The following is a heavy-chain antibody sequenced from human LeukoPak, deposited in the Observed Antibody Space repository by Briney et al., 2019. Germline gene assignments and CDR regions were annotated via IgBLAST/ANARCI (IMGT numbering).Heavy chain of an antibody. Sequence: SETLSLTCAVYGGSFSGYYWSWIRQPPGKGLEWIGEINHSASTNYNPSLKSRVTISVDTSKNRFYLQLSSVTAADTAVYYCARDPDYGSGSPNIFDCWGQGTLVTVSS. V-gene: IGHV4-34*01. CDR3: ARDPDYGSGSPNIFDC. J-gene: IGHJ4*02. D-gene: IGHD3-10*01. CDR1: GGSFSGYY. CDR2: INHSAST.